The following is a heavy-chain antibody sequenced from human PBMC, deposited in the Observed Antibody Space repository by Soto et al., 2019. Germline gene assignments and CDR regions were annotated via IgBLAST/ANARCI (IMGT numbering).Heavy chain of an antibody. CDR1: GFTFSMYS. CDR3: ARDHLILPAHDFFYGSDV. V-gene: IGHV3-7*03. Sequence: DVKLVESGGGLVQPGDSLRLSCEVSGFTFSMYSMSWVRQRPGKGLEWVAKIPQDGVDGHYADSVKGRFIISRDNGKNSIHLQLNNLRAVDTAVYFCARDHLILPAHDFFYGSDVWGRGATVTVSS. J-gene: IGHJ6*02. CDR2: IPQDGVDG. D-gene: IGHD2-21*02.